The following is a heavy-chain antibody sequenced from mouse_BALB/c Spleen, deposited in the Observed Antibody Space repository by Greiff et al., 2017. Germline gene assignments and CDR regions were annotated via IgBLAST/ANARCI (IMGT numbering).Heavy chain of an antibody. CDR3: ARDMGYDYYYAMDY. D-gene: IGHD2-2*01. CDR2: INSNGGST. Sequence: EVKVVESGGGLVQPGGSLKLSCAASGFTFSSYGMSWVRQTPDKRLELVATINSNGGSTYYPDSVKGRFTISRDNAKNTLYLQMSSLKSEDTAMYYCARDMGYDYYYAMDYWGQGTSVTVSS. CDR1: GFTFSSYG. J-gene: IGHJ4*01. V-gene: IGHV5-6-3*01.